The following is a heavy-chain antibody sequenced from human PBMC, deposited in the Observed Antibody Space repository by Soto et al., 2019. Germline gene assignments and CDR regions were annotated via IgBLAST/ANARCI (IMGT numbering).Heavy chain of an antibody. Sequence: QVQLVQSGAAVKKPGASVKVSCKASGYTFTSYAMHWVRQAPGQRLEWMGWINAGNGNTKYSQKFQGRVTITRDTSASTAYMELSSPRSEDTAVDYCASSSGYYYWFDPWGQGTLVTVSS. CDR3: ASSSGYYYWFDP. CDR2: INAGNGNT. V-gene: IGHV1-3*01. CDR1: GYTFTSYA. D-gene: IGHD3-22*01. J-gene: IGHJ5*02.